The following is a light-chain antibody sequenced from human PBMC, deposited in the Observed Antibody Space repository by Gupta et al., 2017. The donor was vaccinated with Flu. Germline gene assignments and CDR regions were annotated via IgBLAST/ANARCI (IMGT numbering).Light chain of an antibody. CDR3: GSYTNISAPCI. Sequence: VGRDNSVSWYQPHPSKDPKLLYVDVTKRPSRISSRFAGTESGNTAPLTISGLQAGDDADCYCGSYTNISAPCIFGTGTKVTVL. CDR1: VGRDNS. CDR2: DVT. V-gene: IGLV2-14*01. J-gene: IGLJ1*01.